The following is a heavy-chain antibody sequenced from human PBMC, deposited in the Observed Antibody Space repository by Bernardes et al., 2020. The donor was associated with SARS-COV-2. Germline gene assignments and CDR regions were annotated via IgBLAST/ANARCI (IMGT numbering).Heavy chain of an antibody. CDR2: VTGSITST. CDR3: ARNRGRSGWYPFDY. D-gene: IGHD6-19*01. CDR1: GFTFSSYG. V-gene: IGHV1-18*04. Sequence: ASVKVSCKASGFTFSSYGITWVRQAPGQGLEWMGWVTGSITSTTYAQKLQDRVTMTADTSTNTAYMELRSLTSDDTAVYYCARNRGRSGWYPFDYWGQGTLVTVSS. J-gene: IGHJ4*02.